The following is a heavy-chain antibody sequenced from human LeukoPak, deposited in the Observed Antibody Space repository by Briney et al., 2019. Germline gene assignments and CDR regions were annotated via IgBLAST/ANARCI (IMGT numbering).Heavy chain of an antibody. V-gene: IGHV1-18*01. D-gene: IGHD3-10*01. CDR1: GYTFTSYG. CDR3: ARDRAVRGVIITPPLDY. J-gene: IGHJ4*02. CDR2: ISAYNGNT. Sequence: ASVKVSCKASGYTFTSYGISWVRQAPGQGLEWMGWISAYNGNTNYAEKLQGRVTMTTDTSTSTAYMELRNLRSDDTAVYDCARDRAVRGVIITPPLDYWGQGTLVTVSS.